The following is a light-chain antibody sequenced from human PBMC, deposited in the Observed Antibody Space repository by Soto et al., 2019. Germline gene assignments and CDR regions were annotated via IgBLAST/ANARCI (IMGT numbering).Light chain of an antibody. CDR1: SSNIGAGYD. CDR2: GNS. CDR3: QSYDSSLRWV. Sequence: QSVLTQPPSVSGAPGQRVTISCTGSSSNIGAGYDVHWYQQLPGTAPKLLIYGNSNRPSGVPDRFSGSKSGTSASLAITGLQAEDEADYYRQSYDSSLRWVFGGGTKVTVL. V-gene: IGLV1-40*01. J-gene: IGLJ3*02.